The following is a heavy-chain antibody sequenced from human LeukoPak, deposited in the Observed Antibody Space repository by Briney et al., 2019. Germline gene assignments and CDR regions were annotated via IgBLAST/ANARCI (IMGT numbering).Heavy chain of an antibody. Sequence: GGSLRLSCAASGFTFDDYAMHWVRQAPGKGLEWVSGISWNSGSIGYADSVKGRFTISRDNAKSSLYLQMNSLRAEDTALYYCAKDIRGYSYGIIDYWGQGTLVTVSS. J-gene: IGHJ4*02. CDR2: ISWNSGSI. CDR3: AKDIRGYSYGIIDY. V-gene: IGHV3-9*01. D-gene: IGHD5-18*01. CDR1: GFTFDDYA.